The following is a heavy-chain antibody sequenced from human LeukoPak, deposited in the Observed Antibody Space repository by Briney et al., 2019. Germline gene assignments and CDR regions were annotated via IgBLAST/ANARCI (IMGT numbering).Heavy chain of an antibody. J-gene: IGHJ4*02. Sequence: GGSLRLSCAASGFTFSSYAMSWVRQAPGKGLELVSAISGSGGSTYYADSVKGRFTISRDNSKNTLYLQMNSLRAEDTAVYYCANNYDSSGYSHFDYWGQGTLVTVSS. CDR2: ISGSGGST. CDR1: GFTFSSYA. V-gene: IGHV3-23*01. CDR3: ANNYDSSGYSHFDY. D-gene: IGHD3-22*01.